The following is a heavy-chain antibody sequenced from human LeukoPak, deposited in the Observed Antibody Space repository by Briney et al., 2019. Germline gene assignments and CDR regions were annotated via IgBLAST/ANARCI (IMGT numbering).Heavy chain of an antibody. CDR3: ARYSSSWYRGDWFDP. V-gene: IGHV1-8*03. Sequence: ASVKVSCKASGYTFTSYDINWVRQATGQGLEWMGWMNPNSGNTGYAQKFQGRVTITRNTSISTAYMELSSLRSEDTAVYYCARYSSSWYRGDWFDPWGQGTLVTVSS. D-gene: IGHD6-13*01. J-gene: IGHJ5*02. CDR1: GYTFTSYD. CDR2: MNPNSGNT.